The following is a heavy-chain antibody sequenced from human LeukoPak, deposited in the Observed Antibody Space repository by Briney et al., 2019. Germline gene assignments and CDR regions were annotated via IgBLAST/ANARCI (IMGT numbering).Heavy chain of an antibody. V-gene: IGHV3-48*01. Sequence: GGSLRLSCAASGFTFSSYSMTWVRQAPGKGLEWISYISFSSTTIYYAGSVQGRFTISRDNAKNSLYLQMNSLRAEDTAVYYCARASYDNSGYYSGAGARADYWGQGTLVTVSS. CDR1: GFTFSSYS. CDR2: ISFSSTTI. CDR3: ARASYDNSGYYSGAGARADY. D-gene: IGHD3-22*01. J-gene: IGHJ4*02.